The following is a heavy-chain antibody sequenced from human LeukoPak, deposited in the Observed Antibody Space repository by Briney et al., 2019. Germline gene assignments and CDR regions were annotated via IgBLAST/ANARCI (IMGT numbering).Heavy chain of an antibody. CDR2: IYPGDSDT. Sequence: GESLKISCKGSGYSFTSYWIGWVRQMPGKGLEWMGTIYPGDSDTRYSPSFQGQVTISADKSISTAYLQWSSLKASDTAMYYCARLYGSGSYYLYYYYYMDVWGKGTSVTVSS. CDR1: GYSFTSYW. J-gene: IGHJ6*03. D-gene: IGHD3-10*01. CDR3: ARLYGSGSYYLYYYYYMDV. V-gene: IGHV5-51*01.